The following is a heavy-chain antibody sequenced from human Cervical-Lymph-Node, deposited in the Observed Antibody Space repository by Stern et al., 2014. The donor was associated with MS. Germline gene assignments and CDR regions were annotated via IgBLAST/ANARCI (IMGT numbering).Heavy chain of an antibody. CDR3: ARDGPTNFVRSSLRF. Sequence: VQLVESGAEVKKSGASVKVSCRTSGYTFTRSGISWVRQAPGQGLEWMGWISTYNGDTNYAQKFQGRVTMTTDTSTTTVYMELRTLRSDDTAVYYCARDGPTNFVRSSLRFWGQGTLVTVSS. CDR1: GYTFTRSG. D-gene: IGHD6-6*01. V-gene: IGHV1-18*01. J-gene: IGHJ4*02. CDR2: ISTYNGDT.